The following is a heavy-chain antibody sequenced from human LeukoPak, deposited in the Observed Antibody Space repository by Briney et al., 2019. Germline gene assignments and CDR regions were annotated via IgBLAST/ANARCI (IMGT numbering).Heavy chain of an antibody. Sequence: ASVKVSCKASGYTFTGYYMHWVRQAPGQGLEWMGWINPNSGGTNYAQKFQGWVTMTRDTSISTAYMELSRLRSDDTAVYYCARGGYSSSWYEEPNWYFDLWGRGTLVTVSS. V-gene: IGHV1-2*04. CDR1: GYTFTGYY. CDR3: ARGGYSSSWYEEPNWYFDL. CDR2: INPNSGGT. D-gene: IGHD6-13*01. J-gene: IGHJ2*01.